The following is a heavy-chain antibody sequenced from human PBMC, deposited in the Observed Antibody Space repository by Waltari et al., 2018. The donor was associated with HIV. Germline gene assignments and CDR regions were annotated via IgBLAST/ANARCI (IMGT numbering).Heavy chain of an antibody. J-gene: IGHJ3*01. CDR2: LYHSGST. Sequence: QLQLQESGPGLAKPSETLSLTCTVSGGSVTNYYWSWIRQPPGKGLEWIGYLYHSGSTNYTPSLKSRVTTSVATSKNRFSLNLTSVTAADTAVYYCARHSGSMGGAFDVWGQGTMVTVSS. CDR1: GGSVTNYY. D-gene: IGHD3-10*01. V-gene: IGHV4-59*08. CDR3: ARHSGSMGGAFDV.